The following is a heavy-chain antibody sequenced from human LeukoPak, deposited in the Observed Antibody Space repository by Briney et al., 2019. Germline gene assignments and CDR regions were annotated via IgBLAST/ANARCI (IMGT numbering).Heavy chain of an antibody. CDR1: GFTFSSYG. V-gene: IGHV3-30*02. D-gene: IGHD1-26*01. CDR2: IRYDGGDK. Sequence: GGSLRLSCAASGFTFSSYGMHWVRQAPGKGLEWVAFIRYDGGDKHYADSVKGRFTISRDSSKNTLFLQMNSLRAEDTAVYYCAKPYPYSGSFFVDYWGQGTLVTVSS. J-gene: IGHJ4*02. CDR3: AKPYPYSGSFFVDY.